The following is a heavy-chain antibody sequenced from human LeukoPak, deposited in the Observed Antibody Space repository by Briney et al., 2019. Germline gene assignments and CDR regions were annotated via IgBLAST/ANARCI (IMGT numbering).Heavy chain of an antibody. CDR3: ASRLDGYYSRPFDY. CDR2: INHSGST. J-gene: IGHJ4*02. Sequence: SETLSLTCAVYGGSFSGYYWSWIRQPPGKGLEXXXEINHSGSTNYNPSLKSRVTISVDTSKNQFSLKLSSVTAADTAVYYCASRLDGYYSRPFDYWGQGTLVTVSS. CDR1: GGSFSGYY. D-gene: IGHD5-24*01. V-gene: IGHV4-34*01.